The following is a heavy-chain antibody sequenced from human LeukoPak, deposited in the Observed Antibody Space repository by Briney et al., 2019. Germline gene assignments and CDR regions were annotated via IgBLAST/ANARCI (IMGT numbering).Heavy chain of an antibody. CDR2: INHSGST. CDR3: ARVSDYYDSSGYYNWFDP. J-gene: IGHJ5*02. V-gene: IGHV4-34*01. D-gene: IGHD3-22*01. Sequence: SETLSLTCAVYGGSFSGYYWIWIRQPPGKGLEWIGEINHSGSTNYNPSLKSRVTISVDTSKNQFSLKLSSATAADTAVYYCARVSDYYDSSGYYNWFDPWGQGTLVTVSS. CDR1: GGSFSGYY.